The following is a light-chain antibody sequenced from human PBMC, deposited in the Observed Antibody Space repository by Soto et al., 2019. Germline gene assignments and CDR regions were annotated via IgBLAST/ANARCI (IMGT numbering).Light chain of an antibody. CDR3: QVYDRSPL. CDR2: DAS. J-gene: IGKJ4*01. CDR1: QSVGSNY. Sequence: EIVLTQSPDTLSLSPGQRATLSCRASQSVGSNYLAWYQQKPGQAPRLLMYDASGRASGIPDRFTGSGSGTDFTLTISSLEPEDCGVYYCQVYDRSPLFGGGTKVDIK. V-gene: IGKV3-20*01.